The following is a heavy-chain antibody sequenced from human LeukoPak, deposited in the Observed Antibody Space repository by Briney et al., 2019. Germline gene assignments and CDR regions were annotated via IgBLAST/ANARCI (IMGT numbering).Heavy chain of an antibody. Sequence: PSETLSLTCTVSGGSISSGSYYWSWIRQPAGKGLEWIGRIYTSGSTNYNPSLKSRVTISVDTSKNQFSLKLSSVTAADTAVYYCAREMGDFWSGYYFDYWGQGTLVTVSS. J-gene: IGHJ4*02. V-gene: IGHV4-61*02. D-gene: IGHD3-3*01. CDR3: AREMGDFWSGYYFDY. CDR2: IYTSGST. CDR1: GGSISSGSYY.